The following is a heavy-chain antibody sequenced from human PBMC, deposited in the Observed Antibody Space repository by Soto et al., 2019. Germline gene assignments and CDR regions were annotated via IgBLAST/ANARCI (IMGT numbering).Heavy chain of an antibody. V-gene: IGHV1-58*01. CDR3: AAVPVLRFLKWLPAYFDY. Sequence: SVKVSCKTSGFMFTSSAVQWVRQARRQRLEWIGWLVVGSGNTHYAQHFQERVTLTRDMSTGTAYMELSSLRSEDTAVYYCAAVPVLRFLKWLPAYFDYWGQGTLVTVSS. J-gene: IGHJ4*02. CDR1: GFMFTSSA. CDR2: LVVGSGNT. D-gene: IGHD3-3*01.